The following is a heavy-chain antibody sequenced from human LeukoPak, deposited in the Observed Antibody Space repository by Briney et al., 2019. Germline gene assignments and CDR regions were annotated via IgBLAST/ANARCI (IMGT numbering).Heavy chain of an antibody. CDR2: MNPNSGNT. CDR1: GYTFTSYD. J-gene: IGHJ5*02. Sequence: GASVKVSGKASGYTFTSYDINWVRQATGQGLEWMGWMNPNSGNTGYAQKFQGRVTMTRNTSISTAYMELSSLRSEDTAVYYCARDRRGKTAGILNWFDPWGQGTLVTVSS. V-gene: IGHV1-8*01. D-gene: IGHD6-13*01. CDR3: ARDRRGKTAGILNWFDP.